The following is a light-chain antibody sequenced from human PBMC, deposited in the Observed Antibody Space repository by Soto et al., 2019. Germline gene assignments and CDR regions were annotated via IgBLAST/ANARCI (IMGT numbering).Light chain of an antibody. J-gene: IGLJ1*01. CDR3: SSYSTGGSYV. V-gene: IGLV2-14*03. CDR1: SSDVGGYNS. CDR2: DVS. Sequence: QSALTQPASVSGSPGQSIAISCTGTSSDVGGYNSASWYQQHPGKAPKLLIYDVSNRPSGVSNRFSGSKSGNTASPTISGLQAEDEADYYCSSYSTGGSYVFGTGTKVTVL.